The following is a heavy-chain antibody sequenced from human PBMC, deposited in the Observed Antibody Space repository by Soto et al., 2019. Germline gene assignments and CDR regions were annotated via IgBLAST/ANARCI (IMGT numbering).Heavy chain of an antibody. V-gene: IGHV1-69*13. CDR1: GGTFSSYA. Sequence: GASVKVSCKASGGTFSSYAISWVRQAPGQGLEWMGGIIPIFGTANYAQKFQGRVTITADESTSTAYMELSSLGSEDTAVYYCAITYNWNYVPYYYYGMDVWGQGTTVTVSS. D-gene: IGHD1-7*01. CDR2: IIPIFGTA. CDR3: AITYNWNYVPYYYYGMDV. J-gene: IGHJ6*02.